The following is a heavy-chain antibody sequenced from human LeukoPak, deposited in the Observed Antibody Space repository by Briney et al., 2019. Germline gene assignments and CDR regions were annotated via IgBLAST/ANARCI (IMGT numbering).Heavy chain of an antibody. J-gene: IGHJ5*02. CDR2: IYNGVNT. CDR3: ARSRAFNSGAFDP. D-gene: IGHD1-26*01. V-gene: IGHV4-61*01. CDR1: GASFSSASY. Sequence: SETLSLTCTVSGASFSSASYWSWIRQPPGKGVEWIAHIYNGVNTNYNPSLKSRVTISVDTSKNQFSLRLNSVTAADTAVYYCARSRAFNSGAFDPWGQGSLVTVSS.